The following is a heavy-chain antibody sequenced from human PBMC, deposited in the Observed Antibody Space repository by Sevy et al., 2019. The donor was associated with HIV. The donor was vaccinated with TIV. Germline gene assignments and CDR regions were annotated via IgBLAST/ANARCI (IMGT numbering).Heavy chain of an antibody. CDR1: GGSITSLY. V-gene: IGHV4-59*08. D-gene: IGHD1-26*01. CDR3: AGENAWGRGYS. Sequence: SETLSLTCTVSGGSITSLYWNWIRQPPGKGLEWIANIYYNGHINYNPSLKSRVTSSLDTSKNQFSLRLSSVTAADTAMYYCAGENAWGRGYSWGQGTMVTVSS. CDR2: IYYNGHI. J-gene: IGHJ4*02.